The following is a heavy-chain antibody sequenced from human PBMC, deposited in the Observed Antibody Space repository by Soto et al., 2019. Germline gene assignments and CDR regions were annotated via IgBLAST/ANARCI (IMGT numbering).Heavy chain of an antibody. D-gene: IGHD3-22*01. CDR1: AFTFNNYA. J-gene: IGHJ4*02. CDR2: IGGSGRTT. CDR3: AKSRYSDSSGDFYDY. Sequence: EVQLLESGGGLIQPGGSLSLSCAASAFTFNNYAMSWVRQAPGKGLEWVSGIGGSGRTTYYADSVKGRFTISRDNSNNTLFLQMNSLRAEDTAVYYCAKSRYSDSSGDFYDYWGQGTLVTVSS. V-gene: IGHV3-23*01.